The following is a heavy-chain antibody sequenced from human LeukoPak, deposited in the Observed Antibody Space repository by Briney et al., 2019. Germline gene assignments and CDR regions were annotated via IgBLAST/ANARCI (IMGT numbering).Heavy chain of an antibody. CDR3: ARMEDYGDSKSDY. J-gene: IGHJ4*02. CDR2: ISSSSSYI. D-gene: IGHD4-17*01. V-gene: IGHV3-21*01. CDR1: GFTFSSYS. Sequence: PGGSLRLSCAASGFTFSSYSMNCVRQAPGKGREWVSSISSSSSYIYYADSVKGRFTISRDNAKNSLYLQMNSLRAEDTAVYYCARMEDYGDSKSDYWGQGTLVTVSS.